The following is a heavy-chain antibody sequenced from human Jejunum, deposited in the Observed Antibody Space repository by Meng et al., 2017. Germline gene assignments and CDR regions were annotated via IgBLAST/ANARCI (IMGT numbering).Heavy chain of an antibody. D-gene: IGHD6-13*01. Sequence: VQVVQSGSEVGRPGASVKVSCKASGYTLTDYYLHWVRQAPGQGLEWMGCINPNTGGTADSAAPVKGRFTISRDDSTNTVSLQMNSLTTEDTAVYYCATGRRTAAVGPPLFHWGQGTLVTVSS. V-gene: IGHV1-2*02. CDR1: GYTLTDYY. J-gene: IGHJ4*01. CDR3: ATGRRTAAVGPPLFH. CDR2: INPNTGGTA.